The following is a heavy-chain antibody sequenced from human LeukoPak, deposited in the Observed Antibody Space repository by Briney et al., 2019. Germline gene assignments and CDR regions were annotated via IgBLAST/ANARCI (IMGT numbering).Heavy chain of an antibody. D-gene: IGHD3-10*01. CDR2: IYYSGST. J-gene: IGHJ4*02. CDR3: ARGMSMVRGVIGD. CDR1: GGSLSSGDYY. Sequence: PSETLSLTCTVSGGSLSSGDYYWSWIRQPPGTGLEWIGYIYYSGSTYYNPSLKSRVTISVDTSKNQFSLKLSSVTAADTAVYYCARGMSMVRGVIGDWGQGTLVTVSS. V-gene: IGHV4-30-4*01.